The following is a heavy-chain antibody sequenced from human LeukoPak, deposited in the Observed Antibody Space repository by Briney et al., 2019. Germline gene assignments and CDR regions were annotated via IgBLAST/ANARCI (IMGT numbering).Heavy chain of an antibody. V-gene: IGHV3-21*01. D-gene: IGHD3-22*01. CDR1: GFTFNSYS. CDR2: ISSSSSYI. J-gene: IGHJ4*02. CDR3: AREDYYDSTIDY. Sequence: GGSLRLSCAASGFTFNSYSMNWVRQAPGKGLEWVSSISSSSSYIYYADSVKGRFTISRDNAKNSLYLQMNSLRAEDTAVYYCAREDYYDSTIDYWGQGTLVTVSS.